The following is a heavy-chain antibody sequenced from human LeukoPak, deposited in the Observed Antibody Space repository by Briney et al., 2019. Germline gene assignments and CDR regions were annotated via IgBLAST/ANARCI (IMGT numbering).Heavy chain of an antibody. V-gene: IGHV3-21*01. CDR3: ARGRRRYGSGSYYLDY. J-gene: IGHJ4*02. CDR2: ISSSSSYI. D-gene: IGHD3-10*01. Sequence: GGSLRLSCAASGFTFSSYSMNWVRQAPGKGLEWVSSISSSSSYISYADSVKGRFTISRDNAKNSLYLQMNSLRAEDTAVYYCARGRRRYGSGSYYLDYWGQGTLVTVSS. CDR1: GFTFSSYS.